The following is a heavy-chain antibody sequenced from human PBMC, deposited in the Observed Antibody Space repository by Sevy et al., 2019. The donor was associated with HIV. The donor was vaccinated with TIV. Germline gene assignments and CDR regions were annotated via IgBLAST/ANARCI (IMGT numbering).Heavy chain of an antibody. CDR2: ISSSGSGT. CDR1: GFTFSGSA. D-gene: IGHD3-3*01. Sequence: GGSLRLSCSASGFTFSGSALHWVRQAPGKGLEYVSVISSSGSGTYYAESVKGRFTISRDMSKNTLYLQMRSMRTEDMAVYYCVKDSIFYDSSGGYRRFYYYGMDVWGQGTSVTVSS. V-gene: IGHV3-64D*09. CDR3: VKDSIFYDSSGGYRRFYYYGMDV. J-gene: IGHJ6*02.